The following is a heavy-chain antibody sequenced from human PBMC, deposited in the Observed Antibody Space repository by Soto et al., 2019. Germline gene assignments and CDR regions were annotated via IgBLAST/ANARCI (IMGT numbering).Heavy chain of an antibody. CDR2: IVGDGSGI. Sequence: PGGSLRLSCAASGFTFSNYRMHWVRQAPGKGLEWVSRIVGDGSGITYADSVKGRFTISRDNAKNSLYLQMNSLRAEDTAVYYCARSSPHSRADYWGQGTLVTVSS. CDR1: GFTFSNYR. V-gene: IGHV3-74*01. D-gene: IGHD3-22*01. CDR3: ARSSPHSRADY. J-gene: IGHJ4*02.